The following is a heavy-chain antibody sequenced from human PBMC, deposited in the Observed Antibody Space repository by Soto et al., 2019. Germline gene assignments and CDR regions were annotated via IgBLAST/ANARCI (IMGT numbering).Heavy chain of an antibody. CDR3: ARGAMATRGPDY. D-gene: IGHD5-12*01. V-gene: IGHV3-74*01. CDR2: INSDGSST. J-gene: IGHJ4*02. Sequence: VGSLRLSCAASGFTFSSYWMHWVRQAPGKGLVWVSRINSDGSSTSYADSVKGRFTISRDNAKNTLYLQMNSLRAEDTAVYYCARGAMATRGPDYWGQGTLVTVSS. CDR1: GFTFSSYW.